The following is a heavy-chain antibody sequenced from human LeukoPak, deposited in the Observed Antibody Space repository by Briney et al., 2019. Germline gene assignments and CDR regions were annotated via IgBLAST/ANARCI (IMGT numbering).Heavy chain of an antibody. CDR3: ARERYDPAAYYYYGMDV. CDR1: GGSISSYY. D-gene: IGHD3-16*01. CDR2: IYYSGST. Sequence: SETLSLTCTVSGGSISSYYWSWTRQPPGKGLEWIGYIYYSGSTNYNPSLKSRVTISVDTSKNQFPLKLSSVTAADTAVYYCARERYDPAAYYYYGMDVWGQGTTVTVSS. V-gene: IGHV4-59*01. J-gene: IGHJ6*02.